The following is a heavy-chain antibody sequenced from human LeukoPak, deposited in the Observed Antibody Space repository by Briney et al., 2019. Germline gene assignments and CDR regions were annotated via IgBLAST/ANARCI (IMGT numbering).Heavy chain of an antibody. V-gene: IGHV1-18*01. CDR3: ARDGSYGPRVYYYYYYMDV. J-gene: IGHJ6*03. Sequence: GASVKVSCKASGYTFTSYGISWVRQAPGQGLEWMGWISAYNGNTNYAQKLQGRVTMTTDTSTSTAYMELRSLRSDDTAVYYCARDGSYGPRVYYYYYYMDVWGKGTTVTVSS. CDR1: GYTFTSYG. CDR2: ISAYNGNT. D-gene: IGHD5-18*01.